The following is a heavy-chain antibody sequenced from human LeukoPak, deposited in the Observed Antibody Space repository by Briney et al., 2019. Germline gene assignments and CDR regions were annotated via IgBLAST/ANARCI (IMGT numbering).Heavy chain of an antibody. CDR1: GFTVSSNY. D-gene: IGHD5-12*01. V-gene: IGHV3-53*01. Sequence: GGSLRLSCAASGFTVSSNYMSWVRQAPGKGLEWVSVIYSGGSTYYADSVKGRFTISRDNSKNTLYLQMNSLRAEDTAVYYCAKDGVRATITPAWFDPWGQGTLVTVSS. CDR3: AKDGVRATITPAWFDP. J-gene: IGHJ5*02. CDR2: IYSGGST.